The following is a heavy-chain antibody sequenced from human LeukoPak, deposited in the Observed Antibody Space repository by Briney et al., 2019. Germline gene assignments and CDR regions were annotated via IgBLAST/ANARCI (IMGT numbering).Heavy chain of an antibody. CDR1: GFTVSSNH. V-gene: IGHV3-53*01. CDR2: IYSGGST. CDR3: ARGPAGYN. D-gene: IGHD1-1*01. J-gene: IGHJ4*02. Sequence: GGSLRLSCAASGFTVSSNHMSWVRQAPGKGLEWVSVIYSGGSTDYADSVKGRFTISRDNLKNTLCLQMNSLRAEDTAVYYCARGPAGYNWGQGTLVTFSS.